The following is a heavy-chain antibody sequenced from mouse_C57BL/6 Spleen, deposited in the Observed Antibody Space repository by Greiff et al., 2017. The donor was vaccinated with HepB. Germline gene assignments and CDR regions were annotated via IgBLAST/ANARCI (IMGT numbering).Heavy chain of an antibody. Sequence: VKLQESGTELVKPGASVKLSCKASGYTFTSYWMHWVKQRPGQGLEWIGNINPSNGGTNYNEKFKSKATLTVDKSSSTAYMQLSSLTSEDSAVYYCARQGGYDGEYYFDYWGQGTTLTVSS. V-gene: IGHV1-53*01. CDR3: ARQGGYDGEYYFDY. D-gene: IGHD2-2*01. CDR2: INPSNGGT. J-gene: IGHJ2*01. CDR1: GYTFTSYW.